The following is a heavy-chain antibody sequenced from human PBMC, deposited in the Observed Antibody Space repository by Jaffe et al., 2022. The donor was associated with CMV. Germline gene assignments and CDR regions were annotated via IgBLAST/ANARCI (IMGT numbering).Heavy chain of an antibody. V-gene: IGHV4-34*01. CDR2: INHRGST. Sequence: QVQLQQWGAGLLKPSETLSLTCGVYGGSFSGYYWSWIRQPPGKGLEWIGEINHRGSTNYNPSLKSRVTISVDTSKNQFSLKLSSVTAADTAVYFCARAPRREVTPVINYFDYWGQGTLVTVSS. D-gene: IGHD3-10*01. CDR1: GGSFSGYY. J-gene: IGHJ4*02. CDR3: ARAPRREVTPVINYFDY.